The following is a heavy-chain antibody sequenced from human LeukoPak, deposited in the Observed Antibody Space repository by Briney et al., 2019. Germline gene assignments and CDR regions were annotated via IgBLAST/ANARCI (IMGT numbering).Heavy chain of an antibody. CDR1: GFTFSSYG. J-gene: IGHJ6*03. Sequence: PGGSLRLSCAASGFTFSSYGMHWVRQAPGKGLEWVAFIRYDGSNKYYADSVKGRFTISRDNGKNSLYLQMNSLRAEDTAVYYCAREGAQAGSYLTSYYYYYMDVWGKGTTVTVSS. CDR3: AREGAQAGSYLTSYYYYYMDV. CDR2: IRYDGSNK. D-gene: IGHD1-26*01. V-gene: IGHV3-30*02.